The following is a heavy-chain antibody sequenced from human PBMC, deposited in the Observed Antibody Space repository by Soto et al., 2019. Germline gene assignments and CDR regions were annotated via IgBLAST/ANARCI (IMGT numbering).Heavy chain of an antibody. V-gene: IGHV3-48*01. CDR2: ISSSSSTI. J-gene: IGHJ4*02. CDR1: GFTFSSYS. D-gene: IGHD2-21*02. CDR3: ARDNRDSAFSSGGIDY. Sequence: GGSLRLSCAASGFTFSSYSMNWVRQAPGKGLEWVSYISSSSSTIYYADSVKGRFTISRDNAKNSLYLQMNSLRAEDTAVYYCARDNRDSAFSSGGIDYWGQGTLVTVSS.